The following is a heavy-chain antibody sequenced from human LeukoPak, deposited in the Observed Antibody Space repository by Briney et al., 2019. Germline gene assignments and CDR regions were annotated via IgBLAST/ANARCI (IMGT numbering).Heavy chain of an antibody. CDR3: ARAPAWSSYYHYYGLDV. J-gene: IGHJ6*02. Sequence: ASVKVSCKASGFTFTSSAVQWVRQARGQRLEWIGWIVVGSGNTNYAQKFQERVTITRDMSTSTAYMELSSLRSEDTAVYYCARAPAWSSYYHYYGLDVWGQGTTVTVSS. D-gene: IGHD1-26*01. CDR1: GFTFTSSA. CDR2: IVVGSGNT. V-gene: IGHV1-58*01.